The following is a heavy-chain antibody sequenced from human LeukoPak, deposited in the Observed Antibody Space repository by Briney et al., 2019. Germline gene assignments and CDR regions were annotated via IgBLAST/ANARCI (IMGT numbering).Heavy chain of an antibody. D-gene: IGHD3-16*02. CDR1: GGSINSYY. CDR3: AGGVLGGEYYFDY. CDR2: IYSSGST. Sequence: PSETLSLTCTVSGGSINSYYWSWIRQPAGKGLEWIGRIYSSGSTNYNPSLKSRVTMSVDTSKNQFSLKLSSVTAADTAVYYCAGGVLGGEYYFDYWGQGTLVTVSS. V-gene: IGHV4-4*07. J-gene: IGHJ4*02.